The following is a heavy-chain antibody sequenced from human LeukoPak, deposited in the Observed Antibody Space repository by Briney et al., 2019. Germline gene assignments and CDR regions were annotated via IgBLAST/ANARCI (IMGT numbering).Heavy chain of an antibody. V-gene: IGHV4-39*01. J-gene: IGHJ4*02. CDR3: ARAVYSGTYSYSHTYFDY. CDR1: GGSISSSSYY. Sequence: SETLSLTCTVSGGSISSSSYYWGWIRQPPGTGLEWVASIFYSGSTYYNPSLKSRLTISVDTSKNQFSLNLNSVTAADTAVYYCARAVYSGTYSYSHTYFDYWGQGTLVTVSS. CDR2: IFYSGST. D-gene: IGHD1-26*01.